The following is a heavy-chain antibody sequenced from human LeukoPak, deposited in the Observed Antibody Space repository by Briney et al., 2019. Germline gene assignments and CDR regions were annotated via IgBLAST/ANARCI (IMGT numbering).Heavy chain of an antibody. CDR1: GYTFTSYY. CDR2: INPSGGST. V-gene: IGHV1-46*01. J-gene: IGHJ4*02. Sequence: GASVKVSCKASGYTFTSYYMHWVRQAPGQGLEWMGIINPSGGSTSYAQKFQGRVTMTRDTSTSTAYMELRSLRSDDTAVYYCARCVGEQQHDFDYWGQGTLVTVSS. D-gene: IGHD6-13*01. CDR3: ARCVGEQQHDFDY.